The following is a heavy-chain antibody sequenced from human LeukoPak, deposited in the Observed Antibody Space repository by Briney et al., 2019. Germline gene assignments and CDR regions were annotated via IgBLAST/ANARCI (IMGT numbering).Heavy chain of an antibody. Sequence: GGSLRLSCAASGFTFSSYGMHWVRQAPGKGLEWVAVIWYDGSNKYYADSVKGRFTISRDNSKNTLYLQMNSLRAEDTAVYYCARGRLRGSTSDYFDYWGQGTLVTVSS. CDR3: ARGRLRGSTSDYFDY. CDR1: GFTFSSYG. D-gene: IGHD2-2*01. CDR2: IWYDGSNK. J-gene: IGHJ4*02. V-gene: IGHV3-33*01.